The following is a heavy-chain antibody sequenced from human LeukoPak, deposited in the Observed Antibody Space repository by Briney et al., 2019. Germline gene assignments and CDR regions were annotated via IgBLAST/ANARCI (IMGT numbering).Heavy chain of an antibody. D-gene: IGHD3-22*01. Sequence: GGSLRLSCAASGFTFSSYWMSWVRQAPGKGLEWVANIKQDGSEKYYVDSVKGRFTISRDNAQNSLYLQMNSLRAEDTAVYYCARPYYYDSSGYLYWGQGTLVTVSS. CDR3: ARPYYYDSSGYLY. CDR1: GFTFSSYW. J-gene: IGHJ4*02. V-gene: IGHV3-7*01. CDR2: IKQDGSEK.